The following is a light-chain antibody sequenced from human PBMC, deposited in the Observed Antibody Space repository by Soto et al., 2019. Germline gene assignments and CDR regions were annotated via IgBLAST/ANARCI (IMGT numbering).Light chain of an antibody. V-gene: IGLV2-14*01. J-gene: IGLJ1*01. CDR3: FSHRSGDSHV. Sequence: QSALTQPASVSGSPGQSITISCTGTSSDIGAYNYVSWYQQYPGKAPELMIYGVTNRPSGVSNRFSGSKTGNTASLTISGLQAEDEADYYCFSHRSGDSHVFGTGTKVTVL. CDR2: GVT. CDR1: SSDIGAYNY.